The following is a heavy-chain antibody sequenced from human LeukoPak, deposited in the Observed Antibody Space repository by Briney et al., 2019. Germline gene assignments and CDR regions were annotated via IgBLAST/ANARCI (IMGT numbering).Heavy chain of an antibody. J-gene: IGHJ4*02. CDR2: INSDGSST. D-gene: IGHD3-22*01. Sequence: PGGSLRLSCAASGFTFSSYWMHWVRQAPGKGLVWVSRINSDGSSTSYADSVKGRFTISRDNAKNTLYLQMNSLRAEDTAVYYCAKSWYYYDSSGYSLFDYWGQGTLVTVSS. CDR3: AKSWYYYDSSGYSLFDY. V-gene: IGHV3-74*01. CDR1: GFTFSSYW.